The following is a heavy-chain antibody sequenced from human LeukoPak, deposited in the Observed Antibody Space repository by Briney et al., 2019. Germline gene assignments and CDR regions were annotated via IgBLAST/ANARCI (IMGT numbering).Heavy chain of an antibody. V-gene: IGHV1-46*01. CDR3: ARGGGLCSSTSCYITWFDP. Sequence: ASVKVSCKASGYTFTSYYMHWVRQAPGQGLEWMGMINPSGGSTSYAQKFQGRVTMARDMSTSTVYMELSSLRSEDTAVYYCARGGGLCSSTSCYITWFDPWGQGTLVTVSS. D-gene: IGHD2-2*02. CDR2: INPSGGST. J-gene: IGHJ5*02. CDR1: GYTFTSYY.